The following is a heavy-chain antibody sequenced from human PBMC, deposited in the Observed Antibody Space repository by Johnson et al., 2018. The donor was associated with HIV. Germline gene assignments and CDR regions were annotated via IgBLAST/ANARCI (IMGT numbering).Heavy chain of an antibody. Sequence: VQLVESGGGLVQPGGSLRLSCAVSGFTFSNHHMTLVRQAPGKGLEWVANINQDGSDKYYVDSVKGRFTISRDNAKNFVHLQMNSLRADDTALYYCAKDNVVGALTIWGNRAFDSWGQGTMVTVSS. CDR2: INQDGSDK. V-gene: IGHV3-7*03. CDR1: GFTFSNHH. D-gene: IGHD1-26*01. J-gene: IGHJ3*01. CDR3: AKDNVVGALTIWGNRAFDS.